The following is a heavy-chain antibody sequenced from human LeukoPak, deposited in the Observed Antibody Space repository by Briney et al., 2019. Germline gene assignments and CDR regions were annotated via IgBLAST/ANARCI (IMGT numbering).Heavy chain of an antibody. CDR3: ARHHGGSYRYYYYYGMDV. Sequence: GESLKISCKGSGYTFTSYWIGWVRPMPGKGLEWMGIIYPGDSDTRYSPSFQGQVTISADKSISTAYLQWSSLKASDTAMYYCARHHGGSYRYYYYYGMDVWGQGTTVTVSS. CDR1: GYTFTSYW. CDR2: IYPGDSDT. D-gene: IGHD1-26*01. J-gene: IGHJ6*02. V-gene: IGHV5-51*01.